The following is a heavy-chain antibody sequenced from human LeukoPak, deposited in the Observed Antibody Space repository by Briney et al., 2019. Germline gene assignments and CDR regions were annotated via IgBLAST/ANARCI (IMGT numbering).Heavy chain of an antibody. Sequence: ASVKVSCKASGYTFTSYGISWVRQAPGQGLEWVGWISAYNGNTNYAQKLQGRVTMTTDTSTSTAYMELRSLRSDDTAVYYCARARRKYCSSTSCPYYMDVWGKGTTVTVSS. CDR2: ISAYNGNT. CDR3: ARARRKYCSSTSCPYYMDV. J-gene: IGHJ6*03. D-gene: IGHD2-2*01. V-gene: IGHV1-18*01. CDR1: GYTFTSYG.